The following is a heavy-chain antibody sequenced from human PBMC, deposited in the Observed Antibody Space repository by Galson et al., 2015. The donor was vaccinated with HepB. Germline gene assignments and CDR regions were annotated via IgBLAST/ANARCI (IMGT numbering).Heavy chain of an antibody. J-gene: IGHJ4*02. D-gene: IGHD5-12*01. CDR1: GFTFSNFA. V-gene: IGHV3-23*01. CDR2: ISVSGRST. Sequence: SLRLSCAASGFTFSNFAMTWVRQAPGKGLEWVSTISVSGRSTYYADSVKGRFTISRDNSKNTLSLQMNSLRADDTAVYYCAKDRVYSGYLQCVLDYWGQGTLVTVSS. CDR3: AKDRVYSGYLQCVLDY.